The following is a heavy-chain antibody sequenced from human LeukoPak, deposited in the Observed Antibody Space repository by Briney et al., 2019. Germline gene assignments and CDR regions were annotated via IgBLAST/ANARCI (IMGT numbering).Heavy chain of an antibody. CDR1: GFTFSSYG. CDR2: ISGSGGST. CDR3: AKDGIAVAGTPAEYFQH. V-gene: IGHV3-23*01. J-gene: IGHJ1*01. Sequence: PGGSLRLSCAASGFTFSSYGMSWVRQAPGKGLEWVSAISGSGGSTYYADSVKGRFTISRDNSKNTLYLQMNSLRAEDTAVYYCAKDGIAVAGTPAEYFQHWGQGTLVTVSS. D-gene: IGHD6-19*01.